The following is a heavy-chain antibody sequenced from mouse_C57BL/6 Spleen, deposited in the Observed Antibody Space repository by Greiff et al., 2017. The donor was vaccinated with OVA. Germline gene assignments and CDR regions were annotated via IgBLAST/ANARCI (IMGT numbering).Heavy chain of an antibody. J-gene: IGHJ2*01. V-gene: IGHV1-15*01. CDR3: TRRGTTVVAHFDY. CDR2: IDPETGGT. D-gene: IGHD1-1*01. Sequence: VQLQQSGPELVKLGASVKISCKASGYTFTDYEMHWVKQTPVHGLEWIGAIDPETGGTAYNQKFKGKAILTADKSSSTAYMELRSLTSEDSSVYYCTRRGTTVVAHFDYWGQGTTLTVSS. CDR1: GYTFTDYE.